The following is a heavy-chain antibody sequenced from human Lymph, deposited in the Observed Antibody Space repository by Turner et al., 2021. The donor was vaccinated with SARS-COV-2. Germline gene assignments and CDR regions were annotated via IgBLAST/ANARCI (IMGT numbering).Heavy chain of an antibody. CDR1: GGTFSSYA. J-gene: IGHJ6*02. CDR2: IIPILRIA. Sequence: QVQLVQSGAEVKKPGSSVKVSCKASGGTFSSYAISWVRQAPGQGLEWRGGIIPILRIATYAQKFQGRVTITADNSTSTAYMERGSLRSEDTAVFYCARVVGGFGELGYYYYYGMDVWGQGTTVTVS. D-gene: IGHD3-10*01. V-gene: IGHV1-69*10. CDR3: ARVVGGFGELGYYYYYGMDV.